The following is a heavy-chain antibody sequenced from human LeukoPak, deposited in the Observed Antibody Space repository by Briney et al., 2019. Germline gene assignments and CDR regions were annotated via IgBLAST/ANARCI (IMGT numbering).Heavy chain of an antibody. V-gene: IGHV4-39*07. Sequence: SETLSLTCTVSGGSISSSSYYWGWIRQPPGKGLEWIGSIYYSGSTYYNPSLKSRVTISVDASKNQFSLKLSSVTAADTAVYYCARVGIAAAPGVWFDPWGQGTLVTVSS. CDR1: GGSISSSSYY. CDR2: IYYSGST. CDR3: ARVGIAAAPGVWFDP. D-gene: IGHD6-13*01. J-gene: IGHJ5*02.